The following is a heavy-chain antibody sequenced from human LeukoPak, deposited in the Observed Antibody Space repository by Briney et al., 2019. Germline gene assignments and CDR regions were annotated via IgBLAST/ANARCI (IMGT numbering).Heavy chain of an antibody. CDR3: ARHKGSTTLYYYYGMDV. CDR1: GGSISSSSYY. J-gene: IGHJ6*02. CDR2: IYYSGST. V-gene: IGHV4-39*01. Sequence: SETLSLTCTVSGGSISSSSYYWGWIRQPPGKGLEWIGSIYYSGSTNYNPSLKSRVTTSVDTSKNQFSLKLSSVTAADTAVYYCARHKGSTTLYYYYGMDVWGQGTTVTVSS. D-gene: IGHD2-2*01.